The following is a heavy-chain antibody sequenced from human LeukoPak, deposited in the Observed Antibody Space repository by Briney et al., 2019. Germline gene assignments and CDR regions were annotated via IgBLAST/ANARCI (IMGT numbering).Heavy chain of an antibody. CDR2: ITVSGGST. CDR1: GFTFSSYA. D-gene: IGHD6-6*01. CDR3: AKDRQGIDY. J-gene: IGHJ4*02. Sequence: PGGSLRLSCAASGFTFSSYAMSWVRQAPGKGLEWVSAITVSGGSTYYADSVKGRFTISRDNSKNTLYLQMNSLRVEDTAVYYCAKDRQGIDYWGQGTLVTVSS. V-gene: IGHV3-23*01.